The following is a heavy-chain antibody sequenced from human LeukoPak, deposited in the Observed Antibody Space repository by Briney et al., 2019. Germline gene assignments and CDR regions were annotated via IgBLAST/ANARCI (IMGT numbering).Heavy chain of an antibody. D-gene: IGHD6-6*01. J-gene: IGHJ4*02. V-gene: IGHV3-23*01. CDR2: ISGSGGST. CDR3: AKDLGKLVRKIDY. CDR1: GFTFSSYA. Sequence: GGSLRLSCAASGFTFSSYAMSWVRQAPGKGLEWVSAISGSGGSTYYADSVKGRFSISRDNAKNSLNLQMNNLRTEDTALYYCAKDLGKLVRKIDYWGQGTLVTVSS.